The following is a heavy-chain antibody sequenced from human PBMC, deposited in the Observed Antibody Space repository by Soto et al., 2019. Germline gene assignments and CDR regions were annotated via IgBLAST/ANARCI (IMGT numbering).Heavy chain of an antibody. V-gene: IGHV3-53*01. Sequence: EVQLVESGGGLIQPRGSLRLSCVVSGFTVSSSNYMSWVRQAPGKGLEWVSVIYTGGTTYYADSVKGRFTISRDNSKNTLYLQMNSLRAEDTAVYYCHGYGYWGQGTLVTVSS. CDR1: GFTVSSSNY. J-gene: IGHJ4*02. CDR2: IYTGGTT. D-gene: IGHD5-12*01. CDR3: HGYGY.